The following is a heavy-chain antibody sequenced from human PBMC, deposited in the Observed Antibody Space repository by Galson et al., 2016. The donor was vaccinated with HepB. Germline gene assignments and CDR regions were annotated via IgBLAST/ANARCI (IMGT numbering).Heavy chain of an antibody. Sequence: SLRLSCAASGFTFSKYWMHWVRQAPGKGLVWVSRINSDGSSTSYADSVTGRFTISRDNSQNIMYLQTNSLRAEDTAIFYCAKRRGAGGDFEFWGPGTQVTVSS. CDR1: GFTFSKYW. V-gene: IGHV3-74*01. CDR2: INSDGSST. CDR3: AKRRGAGGDFEF. D-gene: IGHD2-21*02. J-gene: IGHJ4*02.